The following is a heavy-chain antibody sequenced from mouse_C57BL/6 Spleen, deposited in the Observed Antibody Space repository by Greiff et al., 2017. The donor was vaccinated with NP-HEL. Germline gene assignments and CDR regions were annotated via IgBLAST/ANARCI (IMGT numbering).Heavy chain of an antibody. CDR2: ISSGGSYT. V-gene: IGHV5-6*01. CDR1: GFTFSSYG. CDR3: AREGEGYFDY. J-gene: IGHJ2*01. Sequence: EVQRVESGGDLVKPGGSLKLSCAASGFTFSSYGMSWVRPTPDKRLEWVATISSGGSYTYYPDSVKGRFTISRDNAKNTLYLQMSSLKSEDTAMYYCAREGEGYFDYWGQGTTLTVSS.